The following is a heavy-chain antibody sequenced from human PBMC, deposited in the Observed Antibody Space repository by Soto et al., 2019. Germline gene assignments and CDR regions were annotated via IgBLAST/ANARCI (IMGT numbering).Heavy chain of an antibody. CDR2: IYYSGST. CDR1: GGSISSGGYY. CDR3: ASLRSYYYGMDV. J-gene: IGHJ6*02. Sequence: PSETLSLTCTVSGGSISSGGYYWSWIRQHPGKGLEWIGYIYYSGSTYYNPSLKSRVTISVDTSKNQFSLKLSSVTAADTAGYSCASLRSYYYGMDVWGQGTTVTVSS. V-gene: IGHV4-31*03. D-gene: IGHD4-17*01.